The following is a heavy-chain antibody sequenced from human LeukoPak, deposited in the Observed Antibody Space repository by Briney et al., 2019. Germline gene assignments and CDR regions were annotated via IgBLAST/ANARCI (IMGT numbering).Heavy chain of an antibody. J-gene: IGHJ4*02. CDR2: IIPIVGIA. Sequence: ASVKVSCKAAGGTFSRYAIIGVREAPGHGREWRGRIIPIVGIADYAQKLRGRVTITADKTPSTAYMELYSLISEDTAVYYCATSWYSSSWLGDYWGQGTLVTVSS. V-gene: IGHV1-69*10. CDR3: ATSWYSSSWLGDY. D-gene: IGHD6-13*01. CDR1: GGTFSRYA.